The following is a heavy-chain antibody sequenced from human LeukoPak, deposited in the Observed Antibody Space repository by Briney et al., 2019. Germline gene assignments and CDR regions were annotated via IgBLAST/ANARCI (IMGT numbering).Heavy chain of an antibody. CDR2: IWYDGSNK. CDR1: GFTFSSYG. D-gene: IGHD5-18*01. CDR3: AKDSRLYSYGCTDY. Sequence: HPGRSLRLSCAASGFTFSSYGMHWVRQAPGKGLEWVAVIWYDGSNKYYADSVKGRFTISRDNSKNTLYLQMNSLRAEDTAVYYCAKDSRLYSYGCTDYWGQGTLVTVTS. V-gene: IGHV3-33*06. J-gene: IGHJ4*02.